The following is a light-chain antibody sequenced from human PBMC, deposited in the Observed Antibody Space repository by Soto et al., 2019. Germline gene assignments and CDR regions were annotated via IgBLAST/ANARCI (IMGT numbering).Light chain of an antibody. V-gene: IGKV1-27*01. J-gene: IGKJ4*01. CDR3: QKYNSAPLT. Sequence: DIQMTQSPPSLSAAVGDRVTITCRASQGIISYLAWYQQKPGKVPKLLIYAASTLQSGVPSRFSGSGSGTDFTLTISSLQPEDVATYYCQKYNSAPLTFGGGTKVAIK. CDR2: AAS. CDR1: QGIISY.